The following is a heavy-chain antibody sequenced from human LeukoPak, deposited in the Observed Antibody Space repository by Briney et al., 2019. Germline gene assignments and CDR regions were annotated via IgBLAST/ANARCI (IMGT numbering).Heavy chain of an antibody. CDR1: GFTFDDYA. CDR2: ISWNSGSI. CDR3: AKDSYGPDDY. Sequence: GGSLGLSCAASGFTFDDYAMHWVRQAPGKGLEWVSGISWNSGSIGYADSVKGRFTISRDNAKNSLYLQMNSLRAEDTSVYYCAKDSYGPDDYWGQGTLVTVS. D-gene: IGHD5-18*01. V-gene: IGHV3-9*01. J-gene: IGHJ4*02.